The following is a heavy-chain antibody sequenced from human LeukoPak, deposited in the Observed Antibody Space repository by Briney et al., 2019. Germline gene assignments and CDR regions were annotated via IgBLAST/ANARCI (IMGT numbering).Heavy chain of an antibody. D-gene: IGHD6-19*01. V-gene: IGHV4-34*01. CDR3: ARGPMKQWLNDY. J-gene: IGHJ4*02. CDR2: INHSGST. Sequence: SETLSFTCAVYGGSFSGYYWSWIRQPPGKGLEWIGEINHSGSTNYNPSLKSRVTISVDTSKNQFSLKLSSVTAADTAVYYCARGPMKQWLNDYWGQGTLVTVSS. CDR1: GGSFSGYY.